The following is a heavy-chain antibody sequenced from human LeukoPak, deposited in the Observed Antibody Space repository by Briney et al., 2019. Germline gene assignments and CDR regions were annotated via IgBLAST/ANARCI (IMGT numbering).Heavy chain of an antibody. CDR3: ARQIRGWPIDY. Sequence: SETLSLTCTVSGGSISSGDYYWSWIRQPPGKGLEWIGYIYYSGSTYYNPSLKSRVTISIDTSKNQFSLKLSSVTAADTAVYYCARQIRGWPIDYWGQGTLVTVSS. D-gene: IGHD6-19*01. CDR1: GGSISSGDYY. J-gene: IGHJ4*02. CDR2: IYYSGST. V-gene: IGHV4-30-4*01.